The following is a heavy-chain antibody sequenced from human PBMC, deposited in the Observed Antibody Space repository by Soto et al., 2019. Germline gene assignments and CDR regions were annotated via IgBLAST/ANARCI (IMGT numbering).Heavy chain of an antibody. CDR3: AKESTVGSPGDYFDS. J-gene: IGHJ4*02. CDR1: GFTFSSYD. CDR2: IGVYANT. V-gene: IGHV3-23*01. D-gene: IGHD1-26*01. Sequence: EGSLRLSCAASGFTFSSYDMNWVRQAPGKGLEWVSAIGVYANTYYADSVKGRFTISRDDSRNTVHLQLNSLRVDDTAVYYCAKESTVGSPGDYFDSWGQGTLVTVSS.